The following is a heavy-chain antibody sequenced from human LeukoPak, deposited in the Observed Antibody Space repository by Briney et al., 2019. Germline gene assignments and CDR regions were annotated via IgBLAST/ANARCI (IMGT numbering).Heavy chain of an antibody. CDR3: ATQGGRGYSYGFDY. Sequence: ASVPVSCKASGYTFPSHGISWVRQAPGPGLEWMGWISAYNGNTNYAQKLQGRVTMTTDTSTSTAHMELRSLRSDDTSVYYWATQGGRGYSYGFDYWGQGTLVTVSS. V-gene: IGHV1-18*01. CDR2: ISAYNGNT. CDR1: GYTFPSHG. J-gene: IGHJ4*02. D-gene: IGHD5-18*01.